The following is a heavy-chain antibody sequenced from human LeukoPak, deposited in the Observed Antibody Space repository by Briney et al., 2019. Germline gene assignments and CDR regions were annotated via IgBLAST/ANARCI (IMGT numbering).Heavy chain of an antibody. D-gene: IGHD5-12*01. Sequence: SETLSLTCAIYGGSFSGYYWSWIRQPPGKGLEWIGEINHSGSTNYNPSLKSRVTISVDTSKNQFSLKLSSVTAADTAVYYCARDIARRMDVWGQGTTVTVSS. V-gene: IGHV4-34*01. CDR3: ARDIARRMDV. J-gene: IGHJ6*02. CDR1: GGSFSGYY. CDR2: INHSGST.